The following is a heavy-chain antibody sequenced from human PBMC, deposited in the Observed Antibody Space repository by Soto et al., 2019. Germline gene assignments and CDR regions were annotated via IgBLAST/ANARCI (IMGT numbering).Heavy chain of an antibody. CDR3: ARIVGLRLNDY. CDR2: ISSTGSYA. CDR1: GFTFNDYQ. J-gene: IGHJ4*02. D-gene: IGHD1-26*01. Sequence: QVQLVESGGGLVKPGGSLRLSCAVSGFTFNDYQMTWFRQAPGKGLEWGSRISSTGSYADYADSVKGRFTVSRDNANNTVYLQMDSLRDEDTAVYFCARIVGLRLNDYWGQGTLVIVSS. V-gene: IGHV3-11*05.